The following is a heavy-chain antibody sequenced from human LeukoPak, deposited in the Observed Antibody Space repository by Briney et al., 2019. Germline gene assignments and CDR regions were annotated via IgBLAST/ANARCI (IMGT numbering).Heavy chain of an antibody. V-gene: IGHV4-39*07. CDR2: IYYSGST. CDR3: ARDSRGVTDY. CDR1: GGSISSSSYY. J-gene: IGHJ4*02. Sequence: SETLSLTCTVSGGSISSSSYYWGWIRQPPGKGLEWIGSIYYSGSTYYNPSLKSRVTISVDTSKNQFSLKLSSVTAADTGVYYCARDSRGVTDYGGRGTRVTVSS. D-gene: IGHD3-10*01.